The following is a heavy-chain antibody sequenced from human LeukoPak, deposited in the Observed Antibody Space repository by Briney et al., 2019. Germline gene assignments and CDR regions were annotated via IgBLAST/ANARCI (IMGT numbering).Heavy chain of an antibody. Sequence: ASVKVSCKASGYTFTSYGISWVRQAPGQGLEWMGWISAYNGNTNYAQKLQGRVTMTTDTSTSTAYMELRSLRSDDTAVYYCARDEHCSSTSCYHGARGYWGQGTLVTVSS. CDR3: ARDEHCSSTSCYHGARGY. D-gene: IGHD2-2*01. CDR1: GYTFTSYG. CDR2: ISAYNGNT. V-gene: IGHV1-18*01. J-gene: IGHJ4*02.